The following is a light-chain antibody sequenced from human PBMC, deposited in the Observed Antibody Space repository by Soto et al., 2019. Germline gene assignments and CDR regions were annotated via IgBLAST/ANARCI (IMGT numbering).Light chain of an antibody. V-gene: IGKV3-20*01. Sequence: ELVLTQSPGTLSLSPGDRATLSCRASQSVSSSYLAWYQQRPGQAPRLLIYGASSRATCIPDRFSGSGSGTYFTPTISRLEPEDFAGYSCHGQHDDNSPGKFGQGTNVEI. J-gene: IGKJ1*01. CDR2: GAS. CDR3: HGQHDDNSPGK. CDR1: QSVSSSY.